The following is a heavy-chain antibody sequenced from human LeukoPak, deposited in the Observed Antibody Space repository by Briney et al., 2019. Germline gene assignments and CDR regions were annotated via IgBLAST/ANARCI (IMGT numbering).Heavy chain of an antibody. CDR2: IYYSGNT. V-gene: IGHV4-39*07. CDR3: ARGDGYNYNYYSYYLDV. CDR1: GVSISSSNSY. J-gene: IGHJ6*03. D-gene: IGHD5-24*01. Sequence: PSETLSLTCTVSGVSISSSNSYWGWIRQPPGKGLEWIGSIYYSGNTYYNASLKSQVTISVDTSKNQFSLKLSSVTAADTAVYYCARGDGYNYNYYSYYLDVWGKGTTVTVSS.